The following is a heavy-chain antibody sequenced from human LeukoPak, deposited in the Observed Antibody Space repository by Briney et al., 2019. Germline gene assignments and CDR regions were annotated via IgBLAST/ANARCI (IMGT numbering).Heavy chain of an antibody. CDR1: GGSFSGYY. Sequence: PSETLSLTCAVYGGSFSGYYWSWIRQPPGKGLEWIGEINHSGSTNYNPSLKSRVTISVDTSKNQFSLKLSSVTAADTAVYYCARNRSDGYNLFDYWGQGTLVTVSS. D-gene: IGHD5-24*01. J-gene: IGHJ4*02. V-gene: IGHV4-34*01. CDR3: ARNRSDGYNLFDY. CDR2: INHSGST.